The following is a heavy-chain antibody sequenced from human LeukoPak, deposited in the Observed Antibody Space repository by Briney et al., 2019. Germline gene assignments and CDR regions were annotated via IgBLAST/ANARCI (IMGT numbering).Heavy chain of an antibody. CDR1: GFTFNNYW. Sequence: GGSLRLSCAASGFTFNNYWMHWVRQAPGKGLVWVSRINSDGRRTTYADSVKGRFTISRDNAKNTLYLQMNSLRAEDTAVYYCVREGRYSSGPDYWGQGTLVTVSS. V-gene: IGHV3-74*01. D-gene: IGHD6-19*01. CDR2: INSDGRRT. CDR3: VREGRYSSGPDY. J-gene: IGHJ4*02.